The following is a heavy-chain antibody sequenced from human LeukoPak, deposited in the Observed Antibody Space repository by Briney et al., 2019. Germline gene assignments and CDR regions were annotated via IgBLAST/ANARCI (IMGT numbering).Heavy chain of an antibody. CDR2: IYYSGST. Sequence: SETLSLTCTVSGGSISSGDYYWSWIRQPPGKGLEWIGYIYYSGSTYYNPSLKSRVTISVDTSKNQFSLKLSSVTAADTAVYYCASRSGSSHLIWLDPWGQGTLVTVSS. CDR1: GGSISSGDYY. D-gene: IGHD3-10*01. J-gene: IGHJ5*02. CDR3: ASRSGSSHLIWLDP. V-gene: IGHV4-30-4*01.